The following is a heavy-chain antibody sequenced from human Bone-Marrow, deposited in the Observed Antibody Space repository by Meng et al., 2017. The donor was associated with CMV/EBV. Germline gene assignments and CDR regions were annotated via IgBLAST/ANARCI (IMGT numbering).Heavy chain of an antibody. CDR3: AKLSGSGTTSSGYHYAFDS. J-gene: IGHJ4*02. Sequence: HVALPESGPERGKPSQTLSLACSVSGDSINSGDYYWSWIRQPPGKCLEWIGYIYYSGSTYYNPSLESRLTISVDTSKNQFSLNLSSVTAADTAVYFCAKLSGSGTTSSGYHYAFDSWGQGTLVTVSS. D-gene: IGHD3-22*01. CDR1: GDSINSGDYY. V-gene: IGHV4-30-4*08. CDR2: IYYSGST.